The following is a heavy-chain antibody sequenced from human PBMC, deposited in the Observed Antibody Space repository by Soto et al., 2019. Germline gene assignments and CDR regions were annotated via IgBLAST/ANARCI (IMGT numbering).Heavy chain of an antibody. Sequence: PSETLSLTCTVSGASISSGGYYWGWIRQSPSKGLEWLGSFSYSGSTYYKPSLKSRVTISVDTSKNQFSLKLISVTAADTAKYYCANSPTGPGTTVFGVGNVPWGQGVLVTVSS. D-gene: IGHD3-3*01. CDR3: ANSPTGPGTTVFGVGNVP. CDR2: FSYSGST. J-gene: IGHJ5*02. CDR1: GASISSGGYY. V-gene: IGHV4-39*01.